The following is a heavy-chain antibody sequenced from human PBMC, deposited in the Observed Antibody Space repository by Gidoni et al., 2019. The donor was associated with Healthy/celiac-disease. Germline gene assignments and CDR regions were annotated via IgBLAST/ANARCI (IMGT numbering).Heavy chain of an antibody. Sequence: QLQLQESGPGLVKPSETLSPTCTVSGGSISSSSYYWGWIRQPPGKGLEGIGIIYYSGSTYYNPSLKSRVTISVDTSKNQFSLKLSSVTAADTAVYYCARHDIVVVVAAIGGDAFDIWGQGTMVTVSS. J-gene: IGHJ3*02. CDR2: IYYSGST. D-gene: IGHD2-15*01. V-gene: IGHV4-39*01. CDR3: ARHDIVVVVAAIGGDAFDI. CDR1: GGSISSSSYY.